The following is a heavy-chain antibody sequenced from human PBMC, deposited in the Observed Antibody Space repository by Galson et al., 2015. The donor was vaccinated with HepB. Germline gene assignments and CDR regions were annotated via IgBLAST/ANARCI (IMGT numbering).Heavy chain of an antibody. CDR3: ATRAPRELELPYYYYMDV. D-gene: IGHD1-7*01. Sequence: SVKVSCKASGYTFTGYYMHWVRQAPGQGLEWMEWINPNSGGTNYAQKFQGRVTMTRDTSISTAYMELSRLRSDDTAVYYCATRAPRELELPYYYYMDVWGKGTTVTVSS. V-gene: IGHV1-2*02. J-gene: IGHJ6*03. CDR1: GYTFTGYY. CDR2: INPNSGGT.